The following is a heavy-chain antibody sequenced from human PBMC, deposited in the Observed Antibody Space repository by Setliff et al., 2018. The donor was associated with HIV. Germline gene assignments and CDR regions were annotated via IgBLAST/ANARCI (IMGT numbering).Heavy chain of an antibody. CDR1: GGSISSHY. J-gene: IGHJ4*02. V-gene: IGHV4-59*11. CDR2: IHYSGST. D-gene: IGHD2-2*01. Sequence: SETLSLTCTVSGGSISSHYWSWIRQPPVKGLEWIGYIHYSGSTNYNPSLKRRVTISIDTSKNKFSLKLTSVTAADTAVYDCARAMGGSRTDFDYWGQGTLVTVSS. CDR3: ARAMGGSRTDFDY.